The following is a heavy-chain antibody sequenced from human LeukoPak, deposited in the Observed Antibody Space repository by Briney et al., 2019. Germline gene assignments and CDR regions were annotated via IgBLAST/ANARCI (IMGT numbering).Heavy chain of an antibody. CDR1: GGTFSSYA. Sequence: SVKVSCKASGGTFSSYAISWVRQAPGQGLEWMGGIIPIFGTANYAQKFQGRVTITADESTSTAYMELSSLRSEDTAVYYCARGYGSGSYYKAWFDPWGQGTLVTVSS. CDR3: ARGYGSGSYYKAWFDP. J-gene: IGHJ5*02. CDR2: IIPIFGTA. D-gene: IGHD3-10*01. V-gene: IGHV1-69*13.